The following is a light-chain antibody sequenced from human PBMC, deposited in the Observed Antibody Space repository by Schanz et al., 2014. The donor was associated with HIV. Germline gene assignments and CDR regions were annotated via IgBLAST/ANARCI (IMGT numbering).Light chain of an antibody. CDR2: ANN. CDR3: AAWDGSLNVWV. CDR1: SSNVGSNT. V-gene: IGLV1-44*01. Sequence: QSVLTQPPSASGTPGQRVTISCSGSSSNVGSNTVHWYQHLPGTAPKLLMYANNQRASGVPDRFSGSGSGTSASLAITGLRSEDEADYYCAAWDGSLNVWVFGGGTKLTV. J-gene: IGLJ3*02.